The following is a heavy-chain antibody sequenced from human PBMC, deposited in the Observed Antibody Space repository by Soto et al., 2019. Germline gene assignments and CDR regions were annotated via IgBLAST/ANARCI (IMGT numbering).Heavy chain of an antibody. V-gene: IGHV4-30-2*01. D-gene: IGHD3-22*01. CDR3: ARELLFYDSDGFSWDDAFDI. Sequence: SETKSLTCAVSDGSLSSSAYSSCWIRQPPGKGLEWIGFIYQSGSTYYNPSLKSRVTMSLDRPKNQFSLKLSSVTAADTAVYYCARELLFYDSDGFSWDDAFDIRAKGTMVT. CDR2: IYQSGST. J-gene: IGHJ3*02. CDR1: DGSLSSSAYS.